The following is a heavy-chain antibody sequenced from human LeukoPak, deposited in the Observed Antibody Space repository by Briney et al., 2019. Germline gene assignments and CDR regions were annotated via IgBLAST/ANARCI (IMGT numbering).Heavy chain of an antibody. V-gene: IGHV4-31*03. CDR1: RGSISNADYY. D-gene: IGHD3-10*02. Sequence: PSETLSLTCTVSRGSISNADYYWSWIRQHPGKGLEWIGYIYYSGSTYYNPSLKSRVTISVDTSKNQFSLKLSSVTAADTAAYYCASSYYYVFDYWGQGTLGTVSS. CDR2: IYYSGST. J-gene: IGHJ4*02. CDR3: ASSYYYVFDY.